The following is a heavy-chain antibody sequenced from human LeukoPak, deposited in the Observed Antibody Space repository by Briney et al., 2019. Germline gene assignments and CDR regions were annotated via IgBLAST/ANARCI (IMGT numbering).Heavy chain of an antibody. V-gene: IGHV4-34*01. CDR3: ARGRIAARRSNWFDP. CDR2: INHSGST. D-gene: IGHD6-6*01. Sequence: SETLSLTCAVYGGSFSGYYWSWIRQPPGKGLKWIGEINHSGSTNYNPSLKSRVTISVDTSKNQFSLKLSSVTAADTAVYYCARGRIAARRSNWFDPWGQGTLVTVSS. J-gene: IGHJ5*02. CDR1: GGSFSGYY.